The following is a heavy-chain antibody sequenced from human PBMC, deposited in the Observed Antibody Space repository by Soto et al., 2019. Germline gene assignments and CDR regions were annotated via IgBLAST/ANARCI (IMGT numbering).Heavy chain of an antibody. Sequence: EVQLVESGGGLVQPGGSLRLSCAASGFTFSSYWMHWVRQAPGKGLVWVSRINSDGSRTDYADSVKGRFTISRDNAKNTLYLEVNSLIAEDTAVYYCARVPTGGYDWNWGQGTLVTVSS. D-gene: IGHD5-12*01. J-gene: IGHJ4*02. CDR1: GFTFSSYW. CDR3: ARVPTGGYDWN. V-gene: IGHV3-74*01. CDR2: INSDGSRT.